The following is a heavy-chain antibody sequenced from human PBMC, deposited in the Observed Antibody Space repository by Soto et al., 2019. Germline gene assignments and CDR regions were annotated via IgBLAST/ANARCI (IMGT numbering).Heavy chain of an antibody. D-gene: IGHD2-15*01. Sequence: QVQLVESGGGLVKPGGSLTLSCVASGVTFSDYYMTWIRQAPGKGLEWVSFISSSGSNTYYAASVKGRFTISRDNAKNPLYLQRHRLTAEDTAVYYCARDPRYCSGGNGYSDNFYYIDVWGKGTTLTVSS. V-gene: IGHV3-11*01. CDR2: ISSSGSNT. J-gene: IGHJ6*03. CDR3: ARDPRYCSGGNGYSDNFYYIDV. CDR1: GVTFSDYY.